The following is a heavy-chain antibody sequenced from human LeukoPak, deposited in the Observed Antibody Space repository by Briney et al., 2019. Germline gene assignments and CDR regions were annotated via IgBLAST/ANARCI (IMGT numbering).Heavy chain of an antibody. CDR3: AKGSCSGTRCSEDY. CDR1: GFTFNNYA. CDR2: ISGGGGST. V-gene: IGHV3-23*01. J-gene: IGHJ4*02. Sequence: GGSLRLSCAASGFTFNNYAMNWVRHAPGKGLEWVSGISGGGGSTFYADSVKGRFTISRDNSKNTLYLQMYSLRPDDTAVYYCAKGSCSGTRCSEDYWGQGTLVTVSS. D-gene: IGHD2-2*01.